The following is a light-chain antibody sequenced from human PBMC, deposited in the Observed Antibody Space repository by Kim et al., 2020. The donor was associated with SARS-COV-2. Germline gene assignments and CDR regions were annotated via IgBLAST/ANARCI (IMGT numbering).Light chain of an antibody. J-gene: IGLJ1*01. V-gene: IGLV3-1*01. CDR3: QAWDSSTYV. CDR1: KLGDKY. CDR2: QDS. Sequence: VSPGQTASITCSGDKLGDKYACWYQQKPGQSPVLVIYQDSKRPSGIPERFSGSNSGNTATLTISGTQAMDEADYYCQAWDSSTYVFGTGTKVTV.